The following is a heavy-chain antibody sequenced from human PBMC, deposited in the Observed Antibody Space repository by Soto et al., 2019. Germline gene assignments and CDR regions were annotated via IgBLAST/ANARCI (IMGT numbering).Heavy chain of an antibody. CDR3: AIADWFGVVTPFMDY. V-gene: IGHV4-39*01. D-gene: IGHD3-3*01. J-gene: IGHJ4*02. CDR1: GDSISSGRYY. CDR2: IHYTGNT. Sequence: SETLSLTCTVSGDSISSGRYYWGWIRQPPGKGLEFIATIHYTGNTHYNPSLRSRVTIFVDTSKSQFSLRLSSVTAADTAVYYCAIADWFGVVTPFMDYWGQGTLVPFSS.